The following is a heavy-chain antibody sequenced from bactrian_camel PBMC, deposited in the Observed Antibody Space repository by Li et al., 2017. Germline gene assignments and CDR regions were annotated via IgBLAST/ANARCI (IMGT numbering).Heavy chain of an antibody. J-gene: IGHJ4*01. CDR2: IDTGDGST. CDR1: GYTFNTYS. CDR3: AADLPRAVRYSGSWCPLKAYAY. V-gene: IGHV3S1*01. Sequence: HVQLVESGGGSALAGGSVRLSCAASGYTFNTYSWFRQAPGQEREGVAAIDTGDGSTYYLNSVLGRFTISKDNAKNTLYLQMNSLKPDDSAMYFCAADLPRAVRYSGSWCPLKAYAYWGQGTQVTVS. D-gene: IGHD3*01.